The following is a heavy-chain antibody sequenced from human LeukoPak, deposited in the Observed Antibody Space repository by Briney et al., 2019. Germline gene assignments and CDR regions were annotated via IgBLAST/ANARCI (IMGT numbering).Heavy chain of an antibody. J-gene: IGHJ1*01. D-gene: IGHD3-16*02. CDR2: IVPKFGST. V-gene: IGHV1-69*05. CDR1: GGTFSFYT. Sequence: ASVKVSCKASGGTFSFYTLNWVRQAPGQGLEWMGGIVPKFGSTNYAQRFHDRLSITTDESTTTAYMKLSSLRSEDTALYFCARDNLAPSGVKYFHLWGPGTLVTVSS. CDR3: ARDNLAPSGVKYFHL.